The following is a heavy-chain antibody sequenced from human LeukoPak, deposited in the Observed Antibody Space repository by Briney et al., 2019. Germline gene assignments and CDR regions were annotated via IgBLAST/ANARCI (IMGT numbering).Heavy chain of an antibody. CDR2: NYYSGTT. V-gene: IGHV4-59*11. CDR1: GGSISNHY. J-gene: IGHJ4*02. D-gene: IGHD6-19*01. Sequence: SETLSLTCTVSGGSISNHYWSWIRQPPGKALEWIEYNYYSGTTNSNPSLKSRVTISVDKSKNQFSLNLSSVTPADTAVYYCARYTTVAAFDYWGQGTLVTVSS. CDR3: ARYTTVAAFDY.